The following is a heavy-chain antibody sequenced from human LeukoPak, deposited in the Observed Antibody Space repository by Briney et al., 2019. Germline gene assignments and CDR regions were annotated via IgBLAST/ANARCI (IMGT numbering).Heavy chain of an antibody. V-gene: IGHV1-69*05. Sequence: ASVKVSCKASGGTFSSYAISWVRQAPGQELEWMGRIIPIFGTANYAQKFQGRVTITTDESTSTAYMELSSLRSEDTAVYYCASSLHSGSSYFDYWGQGTLVTVSS. CDR2: IIPIFGTA. D-gene: IGHD1-26*01. J-gene: IGHJ4*02. CDR3: ASSLHSGSSYFDY. CDR1: GGTFSSYA.